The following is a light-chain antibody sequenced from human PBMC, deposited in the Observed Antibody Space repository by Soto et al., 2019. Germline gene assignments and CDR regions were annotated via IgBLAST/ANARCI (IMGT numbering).Light chain of an antibody. Sequence: DIQMTQSPSTLSASVGDSVTITCRASQSISPWLAWYQQKPGKAPTLLIYNASSLDVGVPSRFSGTGSGTDLNITISSLEADDFATYYCQQYNTSPLTFGGGTTVEIK. J-gene: IGKJ4*01. V-gene: IGKV1-5*03. CDR3: QQYNTSPLT. CDR2: NAS. CDR1: QSISPW.